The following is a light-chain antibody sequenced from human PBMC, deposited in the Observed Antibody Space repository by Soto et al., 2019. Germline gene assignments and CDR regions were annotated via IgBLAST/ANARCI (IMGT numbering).Light chain of an antibody. CDR3: QQYGSSPPTWT. V-gene: IGKV3-20*01. J-gene: IGKJ1*01. CDR1: QSDSSSY. CDR2: GAS. Sequence: EIVLTQSPGTQSLSPGERATLSCRASQSDSSSYLAWYQQKPGQAPRLLIYGASSRATGIPDRFSGSGSGTDFTLTISRLEPEDFAVYYCQQYGSSPPTWTFGQGSKVEIK.